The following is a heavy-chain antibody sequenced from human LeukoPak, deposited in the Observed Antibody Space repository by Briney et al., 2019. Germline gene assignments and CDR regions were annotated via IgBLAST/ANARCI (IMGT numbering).Heavy chain of an antibody. CDR1: SGSMNSGLYY. CDR2: ISNSGST. CDR3: ARETKDIYSPSWGLYDTYYYIDA. J-gene: IGHJ6*03. D-gene: IGHD5/OR15-5a*01. Sequence: SQTLSLTCTVSSGSMNSGLYYWTWIRQPAGKGLEWIGRISNSGSTTYNPSLMSRGTITLDTSKNSFSRKVTSVTAADTAVYYCARETKDIYSPSWGLYDTYYYIDAWGSGTTVTVSS. V-gene: IGHV4-61*02.